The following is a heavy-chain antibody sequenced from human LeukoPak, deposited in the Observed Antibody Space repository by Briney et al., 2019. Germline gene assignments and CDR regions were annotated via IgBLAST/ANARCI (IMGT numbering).Heavy chain of an antibody. J-gene: IGHJ3*02. Sequence: SEALSLTCAVYGGPFSGYYWSWIRQPPGKGLEWIGEINHSGSTNYNPSLKSRVTISVDTSKNQFSLKLSSVTAADTAVYYCARGFLWNPGTFDIWGQGTMVTVSS. CDR2: INHSGST. V-gene: IGHV4-34*01. CDR3: ARGFLWNPGTFDI. D-gene: IGHD1-1*01. CDR1: GGPFSGYY.